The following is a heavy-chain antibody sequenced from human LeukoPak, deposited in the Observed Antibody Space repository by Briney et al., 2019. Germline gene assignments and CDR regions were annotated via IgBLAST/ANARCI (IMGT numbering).Heavy chain of an antibody. V-gene: IGHV3-21*01. CDR3: AREEYYDFWSGFRPLTGHDASDI. Sequence: GGSLRLSCAASGFTFSSYSMNWVRQAPGKGLEWVSSISSSSSYIYYADSVKGRFTISRDNAKNSLYLQMNSLRAEDTAVYYCAREEYYDFWSGFRPLTGHDASDIWGQGTMVTVSS. D-gene: IGHD3-3*01. J-gene: IGHJ3*02. CDR1: GFTFSSYS. CDR2: ISSSSSYI.